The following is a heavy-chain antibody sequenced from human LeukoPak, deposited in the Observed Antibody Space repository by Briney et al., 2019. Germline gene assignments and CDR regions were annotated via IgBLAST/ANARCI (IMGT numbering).Heavy chain of an antibody. Sequence: SETLSLTCAVYGGSFSGYYWSWIRQPPRQGLEWIGEMNHSGSTNYNPSLKSRVIISVDKSKNEFSLKLNSVTAADTAVYYCAREAPHCSGGNCYAGYYYYYMDVWGTGTTVTVSS. CDR1: GGSFSGYY. J-gene: IGHJ6*03. CDR2: MNHSGST. V-gene: IGHV4-34*01. CDR3: AREAPHCSGGNCYAGYYYYYMDV. D-gene: IGHD2-15*01.